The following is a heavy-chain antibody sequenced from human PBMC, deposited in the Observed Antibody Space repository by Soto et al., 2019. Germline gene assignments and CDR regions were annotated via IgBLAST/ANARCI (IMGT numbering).Heavy chain of an antibody. CDR3: ARDLQGHDILTGYYNSYYFDY. V-gene: IGHV1-18*01. Sequence: ASVKVSCKASGYTFTSYGISWVRQAPGQGPEWMGWISAYNGNTNYAQKLQGRVTMTRDTSTSTAYMELRRLRSDDTAVYYCARDLQGHDILTGYYNSYYFDYWGQGTLVTVSS. D-gene: IGHD3-9*01. CDR1: GYTFTSYG. J-gene: IGHJ4*02. CDR2: ISAYNGNT.